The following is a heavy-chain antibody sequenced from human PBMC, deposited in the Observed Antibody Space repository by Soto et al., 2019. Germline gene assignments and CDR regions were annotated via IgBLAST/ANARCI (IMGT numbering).Heavy chain of an antibody. V-gene: IGHV4-39*01. D-gene: IGHD3-9*01. Sequence: SETLSLTCTVSGGSVSSSSYYWGWVRQPPGKGLEWIGSVYYSGSTYYNPSLESRVTIPVDKSKNQFSLKLMPLSAADTAVYYCGGLEGLATISYYFDYWGQGALVTVSS. CDR3: GGLEGLATISYYFDY. CDR2: VYYSGST. J-gene: IGHJ4*02. CDR1: GGSVSSSSYY.